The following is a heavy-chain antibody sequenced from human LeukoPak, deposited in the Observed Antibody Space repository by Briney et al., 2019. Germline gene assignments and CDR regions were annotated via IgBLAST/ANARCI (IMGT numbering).Heavy chain of an antibody. CDR1: GYRFTSYW. D-gene: IGHD2-2*01. CDR3: ARPSLCSSTSCYGAFDI. CDR2: IYPGDSDT. J-gene: IGHJ3*02. Sequence: GESLQISCKGSGYRFTSYWIGWVRQMPGKGLEWMGIIYPGDSDTRYGPSFQGQVTISADKSIRTAYLQWSSLKASDTAMYYCARPSLCSSTSCYGAFDIWGQGTMVTVSS. V-gene: IGHV5-51*01.